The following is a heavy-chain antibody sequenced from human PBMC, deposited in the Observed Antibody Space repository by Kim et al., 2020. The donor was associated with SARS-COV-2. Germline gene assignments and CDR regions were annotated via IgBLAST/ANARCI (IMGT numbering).Heavy chain of an antibody. D-gene: IGHD3-22*01. J-gene: IGHJ2*01. CDR2: IKSDGSSA. CDR3: ARGYYDSRGYYLYWYFDL. CDR1: GFTFSNYW. Sequence: GGSLRLSCAASGFTFSNYWMHWVRQAPGNGLVWVSRIKSDGSSATYADSVKGRFTISRDNAKSTLFLQMNSLRAEDTAVYYCARGYYDSRGYYLYWYFDLWGRGTLVTVSS. V-gene: IGHV3-74*01.